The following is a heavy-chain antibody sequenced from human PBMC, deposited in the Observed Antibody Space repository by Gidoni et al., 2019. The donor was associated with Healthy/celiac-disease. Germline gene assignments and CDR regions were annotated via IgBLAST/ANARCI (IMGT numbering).Heavy chain of an antibody. Sequence: EVQLVESGGGLVQPGGSRRLSCAASGCTVSSYWMHWVRQAPGQGLVWVSRINSSARSTIYADSVTGRFTISRDHAKNTLYLQMNSLRAEDTAVYYCAREVNSGSYSFPNAEYFQHWGQGTLVTVSS. D-gene: IGHD1-26*01. CDR3: AREVNSGSYSFPNAEYFQH. J-gene: IGHJ1*01. V-gene: IGHV3-74*01. CDR2: INSSARST. CDR1: GCTVSSYW.